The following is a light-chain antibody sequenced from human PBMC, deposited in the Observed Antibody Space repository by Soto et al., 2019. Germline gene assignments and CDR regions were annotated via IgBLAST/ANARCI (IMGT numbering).Light chain of an antibody. J-gene: IGKJ1*01. CDR3: QQYQSWWT. V-gene: IGKV3-15*01. CDR2: GAS. Sequence: EIVMTQSPATPSVSPGERATLSCRASQSVSSNLAWYQQKPGQAPRLLIYGASTRATGIPARFSGSGSGTEFTLTISSLQSEDFTVYYCQQYQSWWTFGQGTKVEIK. CDR1: QSVSSN.